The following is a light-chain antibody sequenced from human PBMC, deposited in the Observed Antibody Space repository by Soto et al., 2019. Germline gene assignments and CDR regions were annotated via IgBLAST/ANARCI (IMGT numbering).Light chain of an antibody. V-gene: IGKV3-15*01. CDR1: QSISTE. Sequence: EIVMTQSPATLSVSPGERATLSCRASQSISTELAWYQQKPGQPPRLLIYSASNRATGVPARFTGSGSGSEFTITISGLQSEDFAVYYCQQGHNWPLTFGQGTRLEI. CDR2: SAS. J-gene: IGKJ2*01. CDR3: QQGHNWPLT.